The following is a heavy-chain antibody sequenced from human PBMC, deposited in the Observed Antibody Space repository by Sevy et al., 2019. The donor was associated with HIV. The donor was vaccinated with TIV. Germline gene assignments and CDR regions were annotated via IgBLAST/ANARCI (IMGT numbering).Heavy chain of an antibody. CDR2: ISAYNGNT. V-gene: IGHV1-18*04. Sequence: ASVKVSCKASGYTFTSYGISWVRQAPGQGLEWMGWISAYNGNTNYAQKLQGRVTMTTDTSTSTAYMELRSLRSDDTAVYYCARDRYGNYYYDSSAYYHNDAFDIWGQGTMVTVSS. J-gene: IGHJ3*02. CDR3: ARDRYGNYYYDSSAYYHNDAFDI. CDR1: GYTFTSYG. D-gene: IGHD3-22*01.